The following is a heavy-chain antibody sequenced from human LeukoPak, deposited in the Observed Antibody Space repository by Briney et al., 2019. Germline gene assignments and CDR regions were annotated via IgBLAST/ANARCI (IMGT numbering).Heavy chain of an antibody. V-gene: IGHV1-8*01. CDR2: MSPNSGDT. Sequence: GAPVKVSCTASGYTFTTHDINWVRQATGQGLGWLGWMSPNSGDTGYAQKFQGRVTMTSDSSISTAYMELSSLRSEDTAIYYCVRTPPNWGFDYWGQGTLVTVSS. J-gene: IGHJ4*02. D-gene: IGHD7-27*01. CDR1: GYTFTTHD. CDR3: VRTPPNWGFDY.